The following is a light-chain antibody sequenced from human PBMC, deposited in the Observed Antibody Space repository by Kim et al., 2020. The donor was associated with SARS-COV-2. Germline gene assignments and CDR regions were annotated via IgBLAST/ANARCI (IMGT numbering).Light chain of an antibody. CDR1: TGPVTSSHY. CDR2: DTS. J-gene: IGLJ3*02. V-gene: IGLV7-46*01. Sequence: GETVTLPCGSSTGPVTSSHYPYWFQQRPGQAPRTLISDTSNTHSWTPARFSGSLLGDKAALTLSGAQPEDEADYYCLLSYSGAWVFGGGTQLTVL. CDR3: LLSYSGAWV.